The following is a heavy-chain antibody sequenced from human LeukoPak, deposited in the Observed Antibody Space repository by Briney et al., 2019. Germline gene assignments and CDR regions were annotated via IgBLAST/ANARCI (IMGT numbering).Heavy chain of an antibody. CDR2: FYHSGSA. Sequence: SETLSLTCAVSGYSLSSGYQWAWIRQSPGKGLEWIGSFYHSGSAHYNPSLKSRVTILVETSKNQFSLKLYSVTAADTAVYYCARDPRWLTPDCTSTSCYENYFDPWGQGTLVTVSS. D-gene: IGHD2-2*01. J-gene: IGHJ5*02. CDR3: ARDPRWLTPDCTSTSCYENYFDP. V-gene: IGHV4-38-2*02. CDR1: GYSLSSGYQ.